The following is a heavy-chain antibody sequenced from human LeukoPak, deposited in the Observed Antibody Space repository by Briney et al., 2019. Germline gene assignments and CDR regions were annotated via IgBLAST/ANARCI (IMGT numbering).Heavy chain of an antibody. J-gene: IGHJ4*02. CDR3: TRVEYGDYPGDY. CDR2: ITSSSGAI. V-gene: IGHV3-48*01. D-gene: IGHD4-17*01. Sequence: PGGSLRLSCAASGFTFSSYSMNWVRQAPGKGLEWISYITSSSGAIYYADSVKGRFTISRDNAKNSLYLQMNGLRAEDTAVYYCTRVEYGDYPGDYWGQGTLVIVSS. CDR1: GFTFSSYS.